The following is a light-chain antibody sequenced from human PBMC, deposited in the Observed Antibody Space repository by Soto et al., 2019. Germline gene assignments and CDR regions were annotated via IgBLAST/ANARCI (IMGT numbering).Light chain of an antibody. CDR3: CSYADNSSYV. Sequence: QSALTQPRSVSGSPGQSVTISCTGTSSDVGAYNYVSWYQQHPGKAPKLMTYDVSKRPSGVPDRFSGSKSGNTASLTISGLQAEDEADYYCCSYADNSSYVVGTGTKVTVL. J-gene: IGLJ1*01. CDR1: SSDVGAYNY. CDR2: DVS. V-gene: IGLV2-11*01.